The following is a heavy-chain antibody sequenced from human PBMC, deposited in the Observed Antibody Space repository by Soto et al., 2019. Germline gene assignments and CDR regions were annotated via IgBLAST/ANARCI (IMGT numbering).Heavy chain of an antibody. V-gene: IGHV4-59*01. CDR3: ATGVKKSLSTVAYFYY. CDR2: IYYSGSK. Sequence: NPPETLSLTGSPCGGYISSYYSSWIRQAPGKGLEWIGYIYYSGSKNYNPSLKSRVTISVDTSKNQFSLKLSSVTAADTAVYYWATGVKKSLSTVAYFYYSGQGTLVTL. J-gene: IGHJ4*02. D-gene: IGHD4-4*01. CDR1: GGYISSYY.